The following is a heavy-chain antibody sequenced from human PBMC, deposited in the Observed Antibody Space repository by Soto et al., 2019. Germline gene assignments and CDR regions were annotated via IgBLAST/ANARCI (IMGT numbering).Heavy chain of an antibody. Sequence: GGSLRLSCAASGFTFSNYAMNWVRQAPGKGLEWVSSIGQTPTNTYYADSVKGRFTISRDSSKNTLYLQMNTLKTEDTAVYYCAADFPGGGYPIDYWGQGTLVTVS. V-gene: IGHV3-23*01. J-gene: IGHJ4*02. CDR1: GFTFSNYA. CDR3: AADFPGGGYPIDY. D-gene: IGHD2-8*02. CDR2: IGQTPTNT.